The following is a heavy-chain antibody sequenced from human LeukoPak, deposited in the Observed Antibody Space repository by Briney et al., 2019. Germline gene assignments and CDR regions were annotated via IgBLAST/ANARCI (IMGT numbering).Heavy chain of an antibody. J-gene: IGHJ6*04. V-gene: IGHV3-48*03. Sequence: LSLTCNVSGGSISNRAYYWAWIRQPPGKGLEWVSYISSSGSTIYYADSVKGRFTISRDNAKNSLYLQMNSLRAEDTAVYYCAELGITMIGGVWGKGTTVTISS. CDR2: ISSSGSTI. D-gene: IGHD3-10*02. CDR1: GGSISNRAYY. CDR3: AELGITMIGGV.